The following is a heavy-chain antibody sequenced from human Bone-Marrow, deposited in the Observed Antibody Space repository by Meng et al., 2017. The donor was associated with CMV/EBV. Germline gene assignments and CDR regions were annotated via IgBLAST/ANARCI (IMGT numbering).Heavy chain of an antibody. J-gene: IGHJ4*02. D-gene: IGHD5-24*01. CDR3: LGRDGYIFHY. V-gene: IGHV1-2*02. Sequence: ASVKVSCKASGYTFTGYYMHWVRQAPGQGLEWMGWINPNSGGTNYAQKFQGRVTMTSETSSSTAYMELSRLRSDATAVYYCLGRDGYIFHYWGQGPLVTVSS. CDR1: GYTFTGYY. CDR2: INPNSGGT.